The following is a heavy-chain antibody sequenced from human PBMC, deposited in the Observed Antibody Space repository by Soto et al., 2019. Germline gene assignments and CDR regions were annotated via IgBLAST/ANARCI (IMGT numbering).Heavy chain of an antibody. CDR3: ARMLQPPYYYDSSGYYLDY. V-gene: IGHV1-8*01. CDR1: GYTFTSYD. CDR2: MNPNSGNT. J-gene: IGHJ4*02. D-gene: IGHD3-22*01. Sequence: ASVKVSCKASGYTFTSYDINWVRQATGQGLEWMGWMNPNSGNTGYAQKFQGRVTMTRNTSISTAYMELSSLRSEDTAVCYCARMLQPPYYYDSSGYYLDYWGQGTLVTVSS.